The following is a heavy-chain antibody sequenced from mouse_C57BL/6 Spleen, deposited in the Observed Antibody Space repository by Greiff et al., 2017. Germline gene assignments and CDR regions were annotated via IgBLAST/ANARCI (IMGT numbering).Heavy chain of an antibody. V-gene: IGHV1-61*01. CDR3: ARERTGTDAMDY. D-gene: IGHD4-1*01. Sequence: QVQLQQPGAELVRPGSSVKLSCKASGYTFTSYWMAWVKQRPGQGLEWIGNIYPSDSATHYNQKFKDKATLTGDKSSSTADMQLSSLTSEDSAVYYCARERTGTDAMDYWGQGTSVTGSS. CDR1: GYTFTSYW. J-gene: IGHJ4*01. CDR2: IYPSDSAT.